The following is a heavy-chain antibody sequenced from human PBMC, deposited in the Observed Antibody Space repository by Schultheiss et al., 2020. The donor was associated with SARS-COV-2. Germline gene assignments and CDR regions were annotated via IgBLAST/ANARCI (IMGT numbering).Heavy chain of an antibody. V-gene: IGHV3-30*01. D-gene: IGHD7-27*01. J-gene: IGHJ6*03. CDR3: AKAITGDYHYYYMDV. CDR2: ISYDGSNK. Sequence: GESLKISCAASGFTFSSYAMHWVRQAPGKGLEWVAVISYDGSNKYYADSVKGRFTISRDNSKNSLYLQMNSLRAEDTALYYCAKAITGDYHYYYMDVWGKGTTVTVSS. CDR1: GFTFSSYA.